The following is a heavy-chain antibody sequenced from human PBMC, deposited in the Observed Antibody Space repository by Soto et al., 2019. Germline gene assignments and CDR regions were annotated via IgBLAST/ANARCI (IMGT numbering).Heavy chain of an antibody. D-gene: IGHD3-16*02. CDR2: IWYDGSNK. Sequence: QVQLVESGGGVVQPGRSLRLSCAASGFTFSSYGMHWVRQAPGKGLEWVAGIWYDGSNKYYADSVKGRFTISRDNSKNKLYLQINSLRADDTAVYYCARDSVAIVDYDYVWGSYRSRGGFDLWGRGTLVTVSS. V-gene: IGHV3-33*01. CDR1: GFTFSSYG. CDR3: ARDSVAIVDYDYVWGSYRSRGGFDL. J-gene: IGHJ2*01.